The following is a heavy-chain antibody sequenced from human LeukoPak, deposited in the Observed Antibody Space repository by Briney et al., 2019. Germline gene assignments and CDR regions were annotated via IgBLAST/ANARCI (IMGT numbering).Heavy chain of an antibody. CDR1: GFTFSSYV. CDR2: ISGGGGST. D-gene: IGHD1-7*01. CDR3: AKEYNWNYEY. Sequence: PGGSLRLSCAASGFTFSSYVMSWVRQAPGKGLEWVSTISGGGGSTYYADSVTGRFTISRDNSKNTLYLQMNGLRAEDTAVYYCAKEYNWNYEYWGQGTLVTVSS. J-gene: IGHJ4*02. V-gene: IGHV3-23*01.